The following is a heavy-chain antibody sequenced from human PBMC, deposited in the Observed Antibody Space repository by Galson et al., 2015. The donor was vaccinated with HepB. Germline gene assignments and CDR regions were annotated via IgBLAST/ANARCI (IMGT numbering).Heavy chain of an antibody. V-gene: IGHV1-18*04. D-gene: IGHD6-19*01. CDR3: ARFGYSSGWPAFPDY. CDR1: GYTFTSYG. Sequence: SVKVSCKASGYTFTSYGISWVRQAPGQGLEWMGWISAYNGNTNYAQKLQGRVTMTTDTSTSTAYMELRSLRSDDTAVYYCARFGYSSGWPAFPDYWGQGTLVTVSS. CDR2: ISAYNGNT. J-gene: IGHJ4*02.